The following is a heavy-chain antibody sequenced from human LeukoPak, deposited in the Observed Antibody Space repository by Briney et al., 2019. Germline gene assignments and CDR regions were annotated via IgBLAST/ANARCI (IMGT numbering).Heavy chain of an antibody. CDR2: INSDGSGT. J-gene: IGHJ3*02. V-gene: IGHV3-74*01. CDR1: GFTFNSYW. Sequence: PGGSLRLSCAASGFTFNSYWMHWVRQAPGKGLVWVSRINSDGSGTSDADFVKGRFTISRDNSKNTLYLQMNSLRAEDTAMYYCARDRLNNDAFDIWGQGTMVTVSS. CDR3: ARDRLNNDAFDI. D-gene: IGHD1-14*01.